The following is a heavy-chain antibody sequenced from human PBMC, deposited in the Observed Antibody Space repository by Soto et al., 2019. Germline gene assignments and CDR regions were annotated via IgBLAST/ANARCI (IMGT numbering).Heavy chain of an antibody. Sequence: GGSLRLSCAAYGFTFNTYAMYWARQAPGKGLEWVALVSYDGNNKFYADSLKGLFTVSRDTSKNTLYLQMSSLRVEDTAVYYCARYPCGYHRDIFNIWGQGTRVIVS. J-gene: IGHJ3*02. CDR2: VSYDGNNK. D-gene: IGHD3-22*01. V-gene: IGHV3-30-3*01. CDR1: GFTFNTYA. CDR3: ARYPCGYHRDIFNI.